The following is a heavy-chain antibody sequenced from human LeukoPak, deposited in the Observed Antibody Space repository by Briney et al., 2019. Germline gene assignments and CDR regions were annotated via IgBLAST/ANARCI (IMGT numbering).Heavy chain of an antibody. Sequence: SVKVSCKASGGTFSSYAISWVRQAPGQGLEWMGGIIPIFGTANYAQKFQGRVTITTGESTSTAYMELSSLRSEDTAVYYCARFGSSYYDSSGYFMSFDYWGQGTLVTVSS. CDR2: IIPIFGTA. CDR3: ARFGSSYYDSSGYFMSFDY. J-gene: IGHJ4*02. V-gene: IGHV1-69*05. D-gene: IGHD3-22*01. CDR1: GGTFSSYA.